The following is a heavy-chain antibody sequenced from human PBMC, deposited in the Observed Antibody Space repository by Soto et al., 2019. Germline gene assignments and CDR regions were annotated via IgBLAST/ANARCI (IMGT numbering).Heavy chain of an antibody. CDR2: INHSGST. CDR1: GGSFSGYY. CDR3: ARGRIAANWFDP. V-gene: IGHV4-34*01. D-gene: IGHD6-25*01. J-gene: IGHJ5*02. Sequence: SETLSLTCAVYGGSFSGYYWSWIRQPPGKGLEWIGEINHSGSTNYNPSLKSRVTISVDTSKNQFSLKLSSVTAADTAVYYCARGRIAANWFDPWGQGTLVTVSS.